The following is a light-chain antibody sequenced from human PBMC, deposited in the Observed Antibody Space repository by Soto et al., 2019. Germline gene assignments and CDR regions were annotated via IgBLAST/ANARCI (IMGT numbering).Light chain of an antibody. CDR3: QQYGSSPLT. J-gene: IGKJ4*01. V-gene: IGKV3-20*01. CDR2: GAS. CDR1: QSVSSSY. Sequence: EVVLTQSPGTLSLSPGEGATLSCRASQSVSSSYLAWYQQKAGQAPRLLIFGASSRASGIPDRFSGSGSGTDFTLTISRLEPVDFAMYYCQQYGSSPLTFGGGTKVDIK.